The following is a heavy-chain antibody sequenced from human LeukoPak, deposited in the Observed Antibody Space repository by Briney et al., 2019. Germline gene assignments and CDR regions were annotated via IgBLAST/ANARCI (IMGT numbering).Heavy chain of an antibody. V-gene: IGHV4-4*02. CDR2: IYHSGST. CDR1: GGSISSSNW. J-gene: IGHJ5*02. CDR3: ARVPYSSSWPGFDP. D-gene: IGHD6-13*01. Sequence: SGTLSLTCAVSGGSISSSNWWSWVRQPPGKGLEWIGEIYHSGSTNYNPSLKSRVTISVDKSKNQFSLKLSSVTAADTAVYYCARVPYSSSWPGFDPWGQGTLVTVSS.